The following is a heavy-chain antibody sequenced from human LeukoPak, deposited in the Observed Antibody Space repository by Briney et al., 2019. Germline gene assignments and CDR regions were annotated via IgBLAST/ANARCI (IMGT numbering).Heavy chain of an antibody. CDR1: GFTVSSNY. J-gene: IGHJ4*02. V-gene: IGHV3-53*01. D-gene: IGHD6-13*01. Sequence: GGSLRLSCAASGFTVSSNYMSWVRQAPGKGLEWVSVIYSGGSTYYADSVKGRFTISRDNSKNTLYLQMNSLRAEDTPVYYCAREPAAGKLDYWGQGTLVTVSS. CDR2: IYSGGST. CDR3: AREPAAGKLDY.